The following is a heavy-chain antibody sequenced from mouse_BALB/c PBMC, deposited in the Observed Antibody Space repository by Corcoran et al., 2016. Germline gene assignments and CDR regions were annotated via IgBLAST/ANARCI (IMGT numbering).Heavy chain of an antibody. CDR3: ARSKYGIQYAMDY. V-gene: IGHV14-1*02. Sequence: EVQLQQSGAELVRPGALVKLSCKASGFNIKDYYMHWVKQRAAQGLEWIGWIDPENGNTIYDPKFQGKASITADTSSNTAYLQLSSLTSEDTAVYYCARSKYGIQYAMDYWGQGTSVTVSS. D-gene: IGHD2-10*02. J-gene: IGHJ4*01. CDR2: IDPENGNT. CDR1: GFNIKDYY.